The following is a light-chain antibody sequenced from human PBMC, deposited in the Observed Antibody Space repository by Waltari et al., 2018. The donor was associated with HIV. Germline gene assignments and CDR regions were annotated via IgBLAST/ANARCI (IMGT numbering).Light chain of an antibody. CDR2: EVS. J-gene: IGLJ2*01. Sequence: QSALTQPASVSGSPGQSITISCTGTSRDVGGYNYVSWYQQHPGRAPKLMIYEVSNRPSGVSNRFSGSKSGNTASLTISGLQAEDEADYYCSSYTSSSPVGVFGGGTKLTVL. V-gene: IGLV2-14*01. CDR1: SRDVGGYNY. CDR3: SSYTSSSPVGV.